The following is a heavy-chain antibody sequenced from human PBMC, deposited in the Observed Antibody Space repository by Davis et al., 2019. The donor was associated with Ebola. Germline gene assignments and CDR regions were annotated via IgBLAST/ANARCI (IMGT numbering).Heavy chain of an antibody. Sequence: PGGSLRLSCAASGFTFSNAWMSWVRQAPGKGLEWVGRIKSKTDGGTTDYAAHVKGRFTISRDDSKDTLYLQMNSLKTEDTAVYYCTTDAKGGVCMVHSGSTASCGYWGQGALVTVSS. J-gene: IGHJ4*02. CDR1: GFTFSNAW. V-gene: IGHV3-15*01. D-gene: IGHD3-10*01. CDR2: IKSKTDGGTT. CDR3: TTDAKGGVCMVHSGSTASCGY.